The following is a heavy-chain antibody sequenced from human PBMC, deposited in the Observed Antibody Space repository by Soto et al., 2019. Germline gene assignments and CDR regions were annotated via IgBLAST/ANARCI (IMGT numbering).Heavy chain of an antibody. CDR1: GYGFTTYG. Sequence: QVHLVQSGAEVKKPGASVKVSCKGSGYGFTTYGITWVRQAPGQGLEWMAWISAHNGNTNYAQKLQGRVTVTRDTTTSTAYMELRSLRSDNTAVYYFARGRYGVYWAQEALVTVSS. CDR2: ISAHNGNT. D-gene: IGHD1-1*01. J-gene: IGHJ4*02. CDR3: ARGRYGVY. V-gene: IGHV1-18*01.